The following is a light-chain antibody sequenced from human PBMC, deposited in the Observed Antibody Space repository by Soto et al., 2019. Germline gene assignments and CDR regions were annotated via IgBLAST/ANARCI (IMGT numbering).Light chain of an antibody. CDR1: QSVSSF. Sequence: EIELTQSPATLSLSPGERATLSCRASQSVSSFLVWYQQKPGQAPRLLIYDAVNRVTGIPARFSGSGSGTDFTLTISSLXPEDFAVYYCQHRSNWPRLTFGGGTKVDIK. V-gene: IGKV3-11*01. CDR3: QHRSNWPRLT. CDR2: DAV. J-gene: IGKJ4*01.